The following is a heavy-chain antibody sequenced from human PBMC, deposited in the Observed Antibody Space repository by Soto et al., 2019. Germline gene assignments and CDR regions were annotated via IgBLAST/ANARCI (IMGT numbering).Heavy chain of an antibody. Sequence: PSETLSLTCTVSGGSISSGDYYWSWIRQPPGKGLEWIGYIYYSGSTYYNPSLKSRVTISVDTSKNQFSLKLSSVTAADMAVYYCARGLRDRGVIKRWAPDYYGMDVWGQGTTVTVSS. J-gene: IGHJ6*02. D-gene: IGHD3-10*01. V-gene: IGHV4-30-4*01. CDR3: ARGLRDRGVIKRWAPDYYGMDV. CDR2: IYYSGST. CDR1: GGSISSGDYY.